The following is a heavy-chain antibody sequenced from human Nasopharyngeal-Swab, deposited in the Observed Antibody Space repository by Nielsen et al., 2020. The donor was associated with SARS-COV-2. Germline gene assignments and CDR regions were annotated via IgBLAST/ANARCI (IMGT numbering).Heavy chain of an antibody. J-gene: IGHJ5*02. D-gene: IGHD2-8*01. CDR3: ARAHPRSCTDGVCFRSQVYNWFDP. CDR2: IIPMFGTA. Sequence: SVKVSCKASGDTFSSSAITWVRQAHGQGLEWMGGIIPMFGTADYAQKFQGRVTITADRSTSTAYMEMNGLRSEDTAVYYCARAHPRSCTDGVCFRSQVYNWFDPWGQGTLVTVSS. CDR1: GDTFSSSA. V-gene: IGHV1-69*06.